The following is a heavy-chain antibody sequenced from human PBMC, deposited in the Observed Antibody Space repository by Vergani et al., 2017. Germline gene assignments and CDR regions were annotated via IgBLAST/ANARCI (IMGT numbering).Heavy chain of an antibody. Sequence: EVQLLESGGGLVQPGGSLRLSCAASGFTFSSYAMSWVRQAPGKGLEWVSAISGSGGSTYYADSVKGRFTISRDNSKNTLYLQMNSLRAEDTAVYYCAKDKSPSYYDSCGATAVWGQGTLVTVSS. CDR1: GFTFSSYA. CDR2: ISGSGGST. CDR3: AKDKSPSYYDSCGATAV. J-gene: IGHJ1*01. D-gene: IGHD3-22*01. V-gene: IGHV3-23*01.